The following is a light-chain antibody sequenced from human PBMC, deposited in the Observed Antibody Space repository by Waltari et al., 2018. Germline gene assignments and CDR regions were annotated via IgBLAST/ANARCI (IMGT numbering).Light chain of an antibody. J-gene: IGKJ4*01. CDR3: QQYNNWPPVT. V-gene: IGKV3-15*01. CDR1: QSVSSN. CDR2: GAS. Sequence: EIVMTQSPATLSVSQGERATLSCRASQSVSSNLAWYQQKPGHAPRLLIYGASTRATGIPARFSGSGSGTEFTLTISSLQSEDFAVYYCQQYNNWPPVTFGGGTKVEIK.